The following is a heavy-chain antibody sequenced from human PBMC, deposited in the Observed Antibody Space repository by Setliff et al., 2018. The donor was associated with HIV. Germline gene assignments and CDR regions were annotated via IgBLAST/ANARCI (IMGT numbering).Heavy chain of an antibody. CDR3: ATDPGRRITFGGVIVNPDY. CDR2: IIHIFGTA. D-gene: IGHD3-16*02. V-gene: IGHV1-69*06. J-gene: IGHJ4*02. Sequence: SVKVSCKASGGSFSSYAISWVRQAPGQGLEWMGGIIHIFGTAKYAQKFQGRVTMTADTSTDTAYMALSSLTSEDTAVYYCATDPGRRITFGGVIVNPDYWGQGTLVTVSS. CDR1: GGSFSSYA.